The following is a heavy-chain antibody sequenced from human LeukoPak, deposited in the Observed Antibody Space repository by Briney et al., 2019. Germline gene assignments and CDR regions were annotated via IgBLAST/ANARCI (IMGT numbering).Heavy chain of an antibody. V-gene: IGHV4-38-2*02. J-gene: IGHJ4*02. CDR3: ARQTGSGLFILP. CDR1: GYSISSGYY. Sequence: SETLSLTCTVSGYSISSGYYWGWIRQTPGKGLEWIGYIYHGGRTDYNASLKSQVSISIDTSKNQFSLRLTSVTAADTAVYYCARQTGSGLFILPGGQGTLVTVPS. D-gene: IGHD3/OR15-3a*01. CDR2: IYHGGRT.